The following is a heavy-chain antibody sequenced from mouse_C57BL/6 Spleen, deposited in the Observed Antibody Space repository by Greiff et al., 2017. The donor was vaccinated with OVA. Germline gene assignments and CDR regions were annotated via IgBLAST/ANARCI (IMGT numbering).Heavy chain of an antibody. CDR1: GYAFSSSW. CDR2: IYPGDGDT. CDR3: ARDYGSSPWFAY. J-gene: IGHJ3*01. D-gene: IGHD1-1*01. Sequence: QVPLQQSGPELVKPGASVKISCKASGYAFSSSWMNWVKQRPGKGLEWIGRIYPGDGDTNYNGKFKGKATLTADKSSSTAYMQLSSLTSEDSAVYFCARDYGSSPWFAYWGQGTLVTVSA. V-gene: IGHV1-82*01.